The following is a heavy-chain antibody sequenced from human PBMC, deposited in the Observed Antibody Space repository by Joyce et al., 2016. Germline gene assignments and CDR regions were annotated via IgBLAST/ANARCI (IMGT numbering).Heavy chain of an antibody. J-gene: IGHJ4*02. CDR1: GFTVSSNY. CDR3: ARGADNSPLDY. D-gene: IGHD1-14*01. CDR2: IYSGGST. Sequence: EVQLVESGGGLIQPGGSLRLSCAASGFTVSSNYMSWVRQAPGKGLEWVSIIYSGGSTYYADSVKGRFTISRDNSKNTLYLQMNSLGAEDTAVYYCARGADNSPLDYWGQGTLVTVSS. V-gene: IGHV3-53*01.